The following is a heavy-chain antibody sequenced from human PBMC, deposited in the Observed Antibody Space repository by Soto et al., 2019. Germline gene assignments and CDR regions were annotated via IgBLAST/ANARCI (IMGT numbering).Heavy chain of an antibody. CDR1: GFTFRNAW. V-gene: IGHV3-15*01. Sequence: GGSLRLSCAASGFTFRNAWMSWVRQAPGKGLEWVGRIKSKTDGGTTDYAAPVKGRFTISRDDSKNTLFLQMNSLKTEDTAVYYCTMGNVEWLFRYSYHGMDVWGQGTTGTVSS. CDR3: TMGNVEWLFRYSYHGMDV. D-gene: IGHD3-3*01. J-gene: IGHJ6*02. CDR2: IKSKTDGGTT.